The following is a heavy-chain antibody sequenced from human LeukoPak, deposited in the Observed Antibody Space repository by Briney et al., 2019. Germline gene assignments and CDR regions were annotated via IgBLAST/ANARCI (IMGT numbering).Heavy chain of an antibody. CDR3: ARDPSWYFDL. CDR1: GFTFSSYS. V-gene: IGHV3-21*01. J-gene: IGHJ2*01. CDR2: ISSSSSYI. Sequence: PGRSLRLSCAASGFTFSSYSMNWVRQAPGKGLEWVSSISSSSSYIYYADSVKGRFTISRDNAKNSLYLQMNSLRAEDTAVYYCARDPSWYFDLWGRGTLVTVSS.